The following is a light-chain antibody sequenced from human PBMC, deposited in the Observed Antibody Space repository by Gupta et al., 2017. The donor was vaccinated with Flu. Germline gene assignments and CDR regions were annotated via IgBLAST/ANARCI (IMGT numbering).Light chain of an antibody. CDR3: SAWDDSLDGHVV. CDR1: STNIQSNI. J-gene: IGLJ2*01. V-gene: IGLV1-44*01. CDR2: MNN. Sequence: STNIQSNIVTWSQQLPGTAAKPLIYMNNHRHSGVPDRFFRSQSGPSASLAIRRLQSEDDADYYGSAWDDSLDGHVVFGGGTKLTVL.